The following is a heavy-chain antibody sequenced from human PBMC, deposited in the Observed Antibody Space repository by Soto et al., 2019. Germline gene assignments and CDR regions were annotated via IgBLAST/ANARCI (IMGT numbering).Heavy chain of an antibody. J-gene: IGHJ4*01. CDR2: TYYRSKWYY. V-gene: IGHV6-1*01. Sequence: QVQLQQSGPGLVKPSQTLSLTCAITGDSVSSNSAGWSWVRQSPSRGLEWLGRTYYRSKWYYEYAVTVRGRITINPDTSKNQCSLQLNSVTPEDTAVYFCARGEQYSGRSVAYWGQGTLVTVSS. CDR1: GDSVSSNSAG. CDR3: ARGEQYSGRSVAY. D-gene: IGHD1-26*01.